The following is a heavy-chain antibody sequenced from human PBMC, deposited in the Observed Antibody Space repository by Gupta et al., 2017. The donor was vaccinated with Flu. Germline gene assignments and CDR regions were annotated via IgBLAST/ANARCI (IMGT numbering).Heavy chain of an antibody. Sequence: QVQLVESGGGVVQPGRSLRLSCAASGFIFSDYGIHWVRQAPGKGLEWVAVISYDGSYKYYGDSVKGRFTISRDNSKNTLYLEMNSLRPDDTAMYYCARDQREYCSGGDCYPQILDVGGQGSLVTVS. CDR2: ISYDGSYK. J-gene: IGHJ4*02. CDR3: ARDQREYCSGGDCYPQILDV. V-gene: IGHV3-30*03. CDR1: GFIFSDYG. D-gene: IGHD2-15*01.